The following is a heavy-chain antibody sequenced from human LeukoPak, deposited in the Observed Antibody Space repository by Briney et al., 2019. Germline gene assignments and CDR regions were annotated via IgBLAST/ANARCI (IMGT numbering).Heavy chain of an antibody. V-gene: IGHV4-59*01. CDR3: ARGGHCSSTSCYLSAFDI. CDR1: GGSISSYY. CDR2: IYYSGST. D-gene: IGHD2-2*01. Sequence: SETLSLTCTVSGGSISSYYWSWIRQPPGKGLEGIGYIYYSGSTNYNPSLKSRVTISVDTSKNQFSLKLSSVTAADTAVYYCARGGHCSSTSCYLSAFDIWGQGTMVTVSS. J-gene: IGHJ3*02.